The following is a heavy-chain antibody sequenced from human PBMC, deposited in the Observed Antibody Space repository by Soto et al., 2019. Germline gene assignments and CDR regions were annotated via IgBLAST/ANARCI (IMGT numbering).Heavy chain of an antibody. D-gene: IGHD2-8*01. CDR3: VHSPYASGRRHFDY. Sequence: QITLKESGPTLVKPTQTLTLTCSFSGFSFSTSRVGVGWIRQSPGKALEWLALVYWDDDKLYSPSLESRLTITKDTSKNQVVLAVTDLDPVDTATYFCVHSPYASGRRHFDYWGQGTLVTVSS. J-gene: IGHJ4*02. V-gene: IGHV2-5*02. CDR1: GFSFSTSRVG. CDR2: VYWDDDK.